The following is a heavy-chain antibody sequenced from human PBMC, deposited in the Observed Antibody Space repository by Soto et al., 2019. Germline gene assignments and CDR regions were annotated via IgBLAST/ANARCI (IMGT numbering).Heavy chain of an antibody. CDR2: IYPGDSDT. D-gene: IGHD3-3*01. V-gene: IGHV5-51*01. J-gene: IGHJ3*02. CDR1: GYSFTSYW. Sequence: PGESLKISCKGSGYSFTSYWIGWVRQMPGKGLEWMGIIYPGDSDTRYSPSFQGQVTISADKSISTDYLPWSSLKASDTAMYYCARASYYEFWSGSQSRAFDIWGPGTIVTV. CDR3: ARASYYEFWSGSQSRAFDI.